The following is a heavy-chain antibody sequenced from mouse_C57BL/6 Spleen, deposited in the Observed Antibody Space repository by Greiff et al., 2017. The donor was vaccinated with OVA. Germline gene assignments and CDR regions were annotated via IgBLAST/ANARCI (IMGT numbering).Heavy chain of an antibody. V-gene: IGHV1-59*01. CDR1: GYTFTSYW. CDR2: IDPSDSYT. J-gene: IGHJ3*01. CDR3: AKDYGSSYRFAY. D-gene: IGHD1-1*01. Sequence: QVQLQQPGAELVRPGTSVKLSCKASGYTFTSYWMHWVKQRPGQGLERIGVIDPSDSYTNYNQKFKGKATLTVDTSSSTAYMQLSSLTSEDSAVYYCAKDYGSSYRFAYWGQGTLVTVSA.